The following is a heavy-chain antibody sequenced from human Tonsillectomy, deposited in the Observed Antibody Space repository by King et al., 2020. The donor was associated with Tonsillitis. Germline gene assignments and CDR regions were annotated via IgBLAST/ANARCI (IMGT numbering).Heavy chain of an antibody. V-gene: IGHV1-2*02. D-gene: IGHD3-10*01. J-gene: IGHJ6*03. CDR2: INPYNCYT. Sequence: QLVQSGAEVKKPGASVKVSCQASGYTFTGHSVHWVRQAPGQGLEWMGWINPYNCYTSFALKFQGRVTMTRDTSISTAYMELGRLRADDTAVYYCARDIFGGYFYYMDVWGKGTTVTVSS. CDR3: ARDIFGGYFYYMDV. CDR1: GYTFTGHS.